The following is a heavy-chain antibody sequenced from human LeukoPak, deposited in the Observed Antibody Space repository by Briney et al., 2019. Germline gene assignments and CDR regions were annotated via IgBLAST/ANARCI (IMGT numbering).Heavy chain of an antibody. J-gene: IGHJ3*02. CDR3: ATIIAAAGLDAFDI. CDR1: GYTLTELS. CDR2: FDPEDGET. D-gene: IGHD6-13*01. V-gene: IGHV1-24*01. Sequence: ASVKVSCKVSGYTLTELSMHWVRQAPGKGLEWMGGFDPEDGETIYAQKFQGRVTMTEDTSTDTAYMELSSLRSEDTAVYYCATIIAAAGLDAFDIWGQGTMVTVSS.